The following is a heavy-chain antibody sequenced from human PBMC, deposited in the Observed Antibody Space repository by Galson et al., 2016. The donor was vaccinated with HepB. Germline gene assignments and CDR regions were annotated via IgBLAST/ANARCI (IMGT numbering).Heavy chain of an antibody. J-gene: IGHJ6*02. CDR3: ASAPGAFYYYYAMDV. CDR1: GSTFSSYE. Sequence: SLRLSCAASGSTFSSYEMNWVRQAPEKGLEWLSYISSGGGTIYYAGSVKGRFTISRDNAKNSLYLQMSSLRADDTAVYYCASAPGAFYYYYAMDVWGQGTTVTVSS. CDR2: ISSGGGTI. V-gene: IGHV3-48*03.